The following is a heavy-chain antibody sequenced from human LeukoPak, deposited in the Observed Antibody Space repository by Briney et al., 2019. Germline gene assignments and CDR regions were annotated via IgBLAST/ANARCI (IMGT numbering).Heavy chain of an antibody. CDR2: IFQSGNT. J-gene: IGHJ4*02. V-gene: IGHV4-38-2*01. Sequence: PSETLSLTCAVSGPSSTSVYYWAWIRQPPGKGLEWVGSIFQSGNTYYKPSLKSRVSISLDTSKNHSPLRLTSVTAADTAIYYCASGNYDDYFDYWGQGTLVIVSS. CDR1: GPSSTSVYY. D-gene: IGHD3-3*01. CDR3: ASGNYDDYFDY.